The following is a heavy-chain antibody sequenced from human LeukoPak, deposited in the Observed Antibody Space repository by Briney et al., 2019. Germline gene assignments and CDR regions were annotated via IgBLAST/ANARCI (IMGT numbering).Heavy chain of an antibody. CDR1: NYTFSNYP. D-gene: IGHD6-6*01. CDR2: ISAYSGNT. J-gene: IGHJ1*01. V-gene: IGHV1-18*01. CDR3: TRGSSSQYFQH. Sequence: GASVKVSSKASNYTFSNYPISWVRQAPGQRLEWLGWISAYSGNTNYAQKVQGRVTMTTDRSTSTAYMELASLRPDDTAIYYCTRGSSSQYFQHWGQGTLVTVSS.